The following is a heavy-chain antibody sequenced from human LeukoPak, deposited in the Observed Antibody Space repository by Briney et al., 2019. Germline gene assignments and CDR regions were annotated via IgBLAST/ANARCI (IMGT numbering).Heavy chain of an antibody. V-gene: IGHV4-30-4*08. CDR2: IYYSGST. CDR3: ARHDSSEGMDV. J-gene: IGHJ6*04. D-gene: IGHD3-22*01. CDR1: GGSISSGDYY. Sequence: SETLSLTCTVSGGSISSGDYYWSWIRQPPGKGLEWIGYIYYSGSTYYNPSLKSRVTISVDTSKNQFSLKLSSVTAADTAVYYCARHDSSEGMDVWGKGTTVTISS.